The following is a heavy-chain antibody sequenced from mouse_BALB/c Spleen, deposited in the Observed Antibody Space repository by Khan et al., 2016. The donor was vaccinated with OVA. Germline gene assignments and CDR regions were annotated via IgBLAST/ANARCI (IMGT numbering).Heavy chain of an antibody. CDR2: IGPGSSNT. CDR3: ARENYYGRSCYAMDY. J-gene: IGHJ4*01. D-gene: IGHD1-1*01. CDR1: GYTFTSYW. Sequence: DLVKPGTSVKLYYKASGYTFTSYWINWIKQRPGQGLEWIGRIGPGSSNTYYNEMFKGKAALTVDTSSSTAYIQLSSPSSEDSAVYFCARENYYGRSCYAMDYWGQGTSVTVSS. V-gene: IGHV1S41*01.